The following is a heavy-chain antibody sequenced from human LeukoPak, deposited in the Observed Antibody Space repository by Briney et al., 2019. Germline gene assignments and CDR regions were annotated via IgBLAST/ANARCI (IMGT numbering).Heavy chain of an antibody. Sequence: GGSLRLSCAASGFTFSTYAMNWVRQAPGKGLEWVSVISGSGAKTYYADFVKGRFTISRDNAKNSLYLQMNSLRAEDTAVYYCARDDYGGLDYWGQGTLVTVSS. CDR2: ISGSGAKT. J-gene: IGHJ4*02. CDR1: GFTFSTYA. CDR3: ARDDYGGLDY. V-gene: IGHV3-23*01. D-gene: IGHD4/OR15-4a*01.